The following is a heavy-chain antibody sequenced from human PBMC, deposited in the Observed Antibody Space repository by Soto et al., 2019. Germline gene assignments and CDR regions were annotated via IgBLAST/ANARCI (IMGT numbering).Heavy chain of an antibody. CDR3: ARAAAAYYFDY. D-gene: IGHD6-13*01. V-gene: IGHV4-30-2*01. Sequence: QLQLQESGSGLVKPSQTLSLTCAVSGGSVSSDYYSWSWIRQPPGKGLEWIGYIYHSGTTYYNPSLKRRVTISVDRSKNQLSLKLSSVTAADTAVYYCARAAAAYYFDYWGQGTLVTVSS. J-gene: IGHJ4*02. CDR1: GGSVSSDYYS. CDR2: IYHSGTT.